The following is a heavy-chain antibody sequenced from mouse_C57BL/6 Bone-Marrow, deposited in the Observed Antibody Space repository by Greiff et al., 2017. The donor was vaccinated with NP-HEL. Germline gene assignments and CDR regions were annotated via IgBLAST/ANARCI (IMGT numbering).Heavy chain of an antibody. V-gene: IGHV5-6*02. CDR1: GFTFSSYG. J-gene: IGHJ2*01. CDR3: ARHLNYDVDY. CDR2: ISSGGSYT. Sequence: DVKLVESGGDLVKPGGSLKLSCAASGFTFSSYGMSWVRQTPDKRLEWVATISSGGSYTYYPDSVKGRFTISRDNAKNTLYLQMSSLKSEDTAMYYCARHLNYDVDYWGQGTTLTVSS. D-gene: IGHD2-4*01.